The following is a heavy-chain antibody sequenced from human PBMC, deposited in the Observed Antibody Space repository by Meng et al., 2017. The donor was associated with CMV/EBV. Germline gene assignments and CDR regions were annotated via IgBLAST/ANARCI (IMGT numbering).Heavy chain of an antibody. J-gene: IGHJ6*02. D-gene: IGHD4-11*01. CDR1: GYSFTSYW. Sequence: KVSCKGSGYSFTSYWIGWVRQMPGKGLEWLGIIYPGDSDTRYSPSFQGQVTIPADKSISTAYLQWSSLKASDTAMYYCARDSDSSNYNYYYGMDVWGQGTTVTVSS. CDR3: ARDSDSSNYNYYYGMDV. V-gene: IGHV5-51*01. CDR2: IYPGDSDT.